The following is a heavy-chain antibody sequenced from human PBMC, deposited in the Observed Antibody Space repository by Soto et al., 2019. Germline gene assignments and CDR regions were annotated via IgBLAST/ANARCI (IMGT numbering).Heavy chain of an antibody. J-gene: IGHJ5*02. CDR1: GYTFSNYG. D-gene: IGHD2-2*01. Sequence: ASVKVSCKTSGYTFSNYGITWVRQAPGQPLEWLGWISLYSDGTNYAQKFQGRAPMTTDPSTTTAYMELRRLRSYDTGVYYGARVVPGAEDWLSPWDKGTLGTV. V-gene: IGHV1-18*01. CDR2: ISLYSDGT. CDR3: ARVVPGAEDWLSP.